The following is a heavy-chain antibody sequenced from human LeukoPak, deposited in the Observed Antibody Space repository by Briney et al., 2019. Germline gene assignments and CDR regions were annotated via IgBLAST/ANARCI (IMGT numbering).Heavy chain of an antibody. CDR1: GFTFYSYG. CDR3: AKDVKTLDAFDI. CDR2: ISGSGGTT. V-gene: IGHV3-23*01. J-gene: IGHJ3*02. Sequence: GGSLRLSCAASGFTFYSYGMSWVRQAPGKGLEWVSGISGSGGTTYYADSVKGRFTITRDNSRNTVYLQMNSLRAEDTAVFYCAKDVKTLDAFDIWGRGTMVAVSS.